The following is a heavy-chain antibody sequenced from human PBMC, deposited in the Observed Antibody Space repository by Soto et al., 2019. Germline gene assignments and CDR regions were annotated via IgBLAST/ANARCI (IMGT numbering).Heavy chain of an antibody. J-gene: IGHJ5*01. V-gene: IGHV3-30*18. Sequence: QVQLVESGGGVVQPGWSLRLSCAASGFTFANYGMHWVRQAPGKGLEWVAVISHDGINKYYGDSVKGRFTISRDNSNNTLYLQMNNLRADDTAVYYCAKDTLHYDFWSGFNNWFDSWGQGTLVTVSS. CDR3: AKDTLHYDFWSGFNNWFDS. CDR2: ISHDGINK. D-gene: IGHD3-3*01. CDR1: GFTFANYG.